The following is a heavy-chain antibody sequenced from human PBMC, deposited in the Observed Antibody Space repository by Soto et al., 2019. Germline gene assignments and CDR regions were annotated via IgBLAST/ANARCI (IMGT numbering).Heavy chain of an antibody. CDR3: AREIIAVADDDAFDI. J-gene: IGHJ3*02. CDR1: GFTFSSYS. CDR2: ISSSSSYI. D-gene: IGHD6-19*01. Sequence: GSLRLSCAASGFTFSSYSMNWVRQAPGKGLEWVSSISSSSSYIYYADSVKGRFTISRDNAKNSLYLQMNSLRAEDTAVYYCAREIIAVADDDAFDIWGQGTMVTVSS. V-gene: IGHV3-21*01.